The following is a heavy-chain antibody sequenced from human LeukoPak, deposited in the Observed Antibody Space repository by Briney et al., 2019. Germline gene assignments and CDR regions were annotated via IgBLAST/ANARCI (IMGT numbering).Heavy chain of an antibody. Sequence: GRSLRLSCAASGFTFDDYAMHWVRQAPGKGLEWVSGISWNSGSIGYADSVKGRFTISRDNAKDSLYLQMNSLRAEDMALYYCAKDIPSQGGYWGQGTLVTVSS. J-gene: IGHJ4*02. CDR3: AKDIPSQGGY. CDR1: GFTFDDYA. CDR2: ISWNSGSI. D-gene: IGHD2-15*01. V-gene: IGHV3-9*03.